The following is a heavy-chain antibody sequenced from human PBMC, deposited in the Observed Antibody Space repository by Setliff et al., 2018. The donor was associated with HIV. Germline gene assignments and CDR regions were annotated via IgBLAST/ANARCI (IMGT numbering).Heavy chain of an antibody. D-gene: IGHD3-22*01. Sequence: GGSLRLSCAASGFTFISYAMSWVRQAPGKGLEWVSTISASGNSPYYVDSVKGRFTISREDARNSGYLQMNSLRDDDTAVYFCARTAYYRDSSGYYSVAFDMWGPGTMVTVSS. CDR3: ARTAYYRDSSGYYSVAFDM. J-gene: IGHJ3*02. CDR1: GFTFISYA. CDR2: ISASGNSP. V-gene: IGHV3-23*01.